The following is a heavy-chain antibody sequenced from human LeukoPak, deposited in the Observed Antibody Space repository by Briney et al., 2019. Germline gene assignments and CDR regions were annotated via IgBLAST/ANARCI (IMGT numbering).Heavy chain of an antibody. D-gene: IGHD6-19*01. CDR3: ARDLSVAGPFDY. CDR1: GYTFTSYG. J-gene: IGHJ4*02. CDR2: ISAYNGNT. V-gene: IGHV1-18*01. Sequence: ASVKVSCKASGYTFTSYGISWVRQAPGQGLEWMGWISAYNGNTNYAQKLQGRVTMTTDTSTSTAYMELRSLRSDDTPVYYCARDLSVAGPFDYWGQGTLVTVSS.